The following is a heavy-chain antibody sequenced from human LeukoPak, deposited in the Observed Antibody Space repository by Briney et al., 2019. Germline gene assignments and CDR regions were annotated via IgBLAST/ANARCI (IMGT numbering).Heavy chain of an antibody. V-gene: IGHV4-59*08. CDR2: IYYTGST. J-gene: IGHJ4*02. Sequence: SETLSLTCTVSGXSISSYYWSWIRQPPGKGQEWIGYIYYTGSTNYKPSLKSRVTISVDASKNQFSLKLSSVTAADTAVYYCARQNYDFWSAYYHFDYWGQGTLVTVSS. D-gene: IGHD3-3*01. CDR3: ARQNYDFWSAYYHFDY. CDR1: GXSISSYY.